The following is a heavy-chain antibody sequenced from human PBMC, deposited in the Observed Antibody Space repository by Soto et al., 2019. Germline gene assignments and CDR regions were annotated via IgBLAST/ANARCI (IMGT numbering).Heavy chain of an antibody. D-gene: IGHD7-27*01. CDR3: ARHGSNDWGYYYYGMDV. CDR1: GGSISSSSYY. Sequence: QLQLQESGPGLVKPSETLSLTCTVSGGSISSSSYYWGWIRQPPGKGLEWIGSIYYSGSTYYNPSLKSRVTISVDTSKNQVSLKLSSVTAADTAVYYCARHGSNDWGYYYYGMDVWGQGTTVTVSS. J-gene: IGHJ6*02. CDR2: IYYSGST. V-gene: IGHV4-39*01.